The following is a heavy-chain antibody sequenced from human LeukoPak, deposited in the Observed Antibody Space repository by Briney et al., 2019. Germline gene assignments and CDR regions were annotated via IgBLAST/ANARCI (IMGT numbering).Heavy chain of an antibody. J-gene: IGHJ4*02. Sequence: ASVKVSCKASGYTFTSYGISWVRQAPGQGLEWMGWISTYNGNTNYAQKLQGRVTMTTDTSTSTAYMELRSLRSDDTAVYYCARAPDYDILTGYYYFDYWGQGTLVTVSS. CDR3: ARAPDYDILTGYYYFDY. V-gene: IGHV1-18*01. D-gene: IGHD3-9*01. CDR2: ISTYNGNT. CDR1: GYTFTSYG.